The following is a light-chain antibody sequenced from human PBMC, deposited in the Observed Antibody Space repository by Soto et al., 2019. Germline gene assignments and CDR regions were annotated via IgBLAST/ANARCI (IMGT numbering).Light chain of an antibody. CDR2: AAS. Sequence: EIVLTQSPGTLSLSPGESATLSCRATQSVSATYLAWYQQKPGQAPRLLIYAASSRATDIPDRFSCSGSGTDVTLAISRLEPEDFAVYWCQHYGTSTRTFGQGTKVEIK. V-gene: IGKV3-20*01. CDR3: QHYGTSTRT. CDR1: QSVSATY. J-gene: IGKJ1*01.